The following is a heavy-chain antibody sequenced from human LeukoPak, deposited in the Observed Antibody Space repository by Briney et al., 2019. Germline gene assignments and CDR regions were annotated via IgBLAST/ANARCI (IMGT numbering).Heavy chain of an antibody. CDR1: GFTFSSYA. CDR3: ASRAYYYDSSGYYSHIPFDC. V-gene: IGHV3-23*01. Sequence: GGSLKLSCAASGFTFSSYAMSWVRQAPGKGLDWVSAISGSGGSTYYADSVKGRFTISRDNSKNTLYLQMNSLRAEDTAVYYRASRAYYYDSSGYYSHIPFDCWGQGTLVTVSS. J-gene: IGHJ4*02. D-gene: IGHD3-22*01. CDR2: ISGSGGST.